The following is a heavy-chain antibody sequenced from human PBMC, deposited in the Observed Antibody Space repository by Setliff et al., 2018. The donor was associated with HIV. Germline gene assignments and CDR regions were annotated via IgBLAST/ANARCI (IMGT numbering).Heavy chain of an antibody. V-gene: IGHV4-59*11. CDR2: LYHSGSP. CDR3: ARPVSKYFYGMDV. Sequence: PSETLSLTCTVSGDSISSHSWSWIRQPPGKGLEWIGTLYHSGSPIYNSSLKSRVTISGDPSNNQLSLSLSSATAADTAVYYCARPVSKYFYGMDVWGLGTTVTVSS. J-gene: IGHJ6*02. CDR1: GDSISSHS.